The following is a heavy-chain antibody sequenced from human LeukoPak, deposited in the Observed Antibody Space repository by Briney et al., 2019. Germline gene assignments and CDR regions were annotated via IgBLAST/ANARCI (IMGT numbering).Heavy chain of an antibody. V-gene: IGHV3-73*01. CDR3: AKDPMTTVTTVDSD. CDR2: IRSKANSYTT. D-gene: IGHD4-17*01. CDR1: GFTFSSSA. Sequence: GGSLRLSCAASGFTFSSSAMHWVRQASGKGLEWVGRIRSKANSYTTAYAASVKGRFTISRDNSKNTLYLQMNSLRAEDTAVYYCAKDPMTTVTTVDSDWGQGTLVTVSS. J-gene: IGHJ4*02.